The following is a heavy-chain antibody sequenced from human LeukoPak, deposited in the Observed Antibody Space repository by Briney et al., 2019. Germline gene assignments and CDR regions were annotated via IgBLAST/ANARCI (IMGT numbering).Heavy chain of an antibody. CDR1: GFSLSTTGVG. CDR2: IYRDDDK. J-gene: IGHJ4*02. CDR3: AHTTTYSSSWLLYYFDY. D-gene: IGHD6-13*01. V-gene: IGHV2-5*02. Sequence: GSGPTLVKPTQTLTLTCTFSGFSLSTTGVGVGWIRQPPGKALEWLALIYRDDDKRYSPSLKSRLTITKDTSKNQVVLTMTNMDPVDTATYYCAHTTTYSSSWLLYYFDYWGQGTLVTVSS.